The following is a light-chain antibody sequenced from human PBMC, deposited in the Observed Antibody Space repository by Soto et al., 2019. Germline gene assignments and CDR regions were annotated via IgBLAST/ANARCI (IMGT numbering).Light chain of an antibody. CDR2: GAS. CDR1: QSVSSSY. CDR3: QQYGSSPVT. J-gene: IGKJ2*01. V-gene: IGKV3-20*01. Sequence: EIVLTQSPGTLSLSPGERATLSCRASQSVSSSYLAWYQQKPGQAPRLLIYGASSRATGIPDRFSGSGSGTDLTLTISRLEPEDFAVYYCQQYGSSPVTFGQGTKLEIK.